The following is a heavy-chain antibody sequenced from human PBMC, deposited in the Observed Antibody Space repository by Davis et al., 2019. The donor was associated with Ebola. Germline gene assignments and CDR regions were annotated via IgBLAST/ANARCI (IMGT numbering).Heavy chain of an antibody. Sequence: PGGSLRLSCAASGFTFSSYAMSWVRQAPGKGLEWVSGIEDNGGRTYYADSVKGRFTISRDNSKSTLYLQMNSLRAEDTAVYYCAKSRSLLDSSWNRGFDYWGQGTLVTVSS. CDR2: IEDNGGRT. J-gene: IGHJ4*02. CDR1: GFTFSSYA. V-gene: IGHV3-23*01. D-gene: IGHD6-13*01. CDR3: AKSRSLLDSSWNRGFDY.